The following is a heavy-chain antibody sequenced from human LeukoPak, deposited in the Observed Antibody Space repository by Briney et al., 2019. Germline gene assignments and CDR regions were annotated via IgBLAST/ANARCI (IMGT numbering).Heavy chain of an antibody. CDR2: IYYSGST. J-gene: IGHJ4*02. CDR1: GGSISSSSYY. CDR3: ARGYSSGWYVGWAGDYFDY. V-gene: IGHV4-39*07. Sequence: SETLSPTCTVSGGSISSSSYYWGWIRQPPGKGLGWIGSIYYSGSTYYNPSLKSRVTISVDTSKNQFSLKLSSVTAADTAVYYCARGYSSGWYVGWAGDYFDYWGQGTLVTVSS. D-gene: IGHD6-19*01.